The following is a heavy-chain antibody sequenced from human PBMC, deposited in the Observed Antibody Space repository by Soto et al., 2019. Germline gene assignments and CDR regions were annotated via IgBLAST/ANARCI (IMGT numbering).Heavy chain of an antibody. CDR1: GFSFSNYA. D-gene: IGHD4-17*01. V-gene: IGHV3-23*01. CDR2: FSAGGRA. Sequence: EVQLLESGGGLVQPGGSLRLSCEASGFSFSNYALSWVRQSPGKGLEWVSTFSAGGRAYYADSVKGRFTIAKDTSKNTLHLQASGLRAEHTAVYYCAKESLPEHYGDTLFDYWGQGTRVTVSS. J-gene: IGHJ4*02. CDR3: AKESLPEHYGDTLFDY.